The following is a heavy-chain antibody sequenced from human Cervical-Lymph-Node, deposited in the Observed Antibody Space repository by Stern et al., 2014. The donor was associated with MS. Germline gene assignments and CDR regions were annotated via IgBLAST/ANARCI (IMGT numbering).Heavy chain of an antibody. CDR2: IDPSGGRT. V-gene: IGHV1-46*01. CDR1: GYTFTSYY. CDR3: ARDRVRPAENGTALGS. D-gene: IGHD6-13*01. Sequence: VQLLESEAEVKKPGASVKVSCKASGYTFTSYYMHWVRQAPGQGLEWMGIIDPSGGRTSYAQKFQGRVTMTRDTSTSTVYMYLSSLRSEDTAVYYCARDRVRPAENGTALGSWGQGTLVTVSS. J-gene: IGHJ5*02.